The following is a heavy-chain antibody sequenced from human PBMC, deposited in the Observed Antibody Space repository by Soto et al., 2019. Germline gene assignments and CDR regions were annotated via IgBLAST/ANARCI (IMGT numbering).Heavy chain of an antibody. CDR1: GGSISSSSYY. V-gene: IGHV4-39*01. D-gene: IGHD6-13*01. J-gene: IGHJ6*02. CDR2: IYYSGST. Sequence: PSETLSLTCTVSGGSISSSSYYWGWIRQPPGKGLEWIGSIYYSGSTYYNPSLKSRVTISVDTSKNQFSLKLSSVTAADTAVYYCARLGIAAAGKGPYYYYRMDVWGQGTTVTVSS. CDR3: ARLGIAAAGKGPYYYYRMDV.